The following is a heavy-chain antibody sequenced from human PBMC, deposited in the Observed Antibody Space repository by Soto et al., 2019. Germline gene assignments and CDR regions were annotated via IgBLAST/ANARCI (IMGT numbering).Heavy chain of an antibody. V-gene: IGHV1-2*02. Sequence: QVQLVQSGAEVKEPGASVKVSCRTSGYTFTEHYINWVRQAPGQGPEYMGWIHPNSGDTKYTQRFQGRVTMTRDTSICTAYIELRRLTSDDTAVYYCVRDLSRQSWKWFDPWGQGTLVTVSS. J-gene: IGHJ5*02. CDR2: IHPNSGDT. D-gene: IGHD1-1*01. CDR1: GYTFTEHY. CDR3: VRDLSRQSWKWFDP.